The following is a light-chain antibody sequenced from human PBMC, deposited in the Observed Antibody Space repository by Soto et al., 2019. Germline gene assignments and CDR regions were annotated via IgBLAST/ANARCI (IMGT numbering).Light chain of an antibody. J-gene: IGLJ3*02. Sequence: QSVLTQPPSASGTPGQRVTISCSGGSSNIGSNIVNWYQQLPGAAPKLLIYSNNQRPSGVPDRFSGSKSGTSASLAISGLRSEDEADYYCAAWDDSLSVWVFAGGTKVTVL. CDR1: SSNIGSNI. V-gene: IGLV1-47*02. CDR3: AAWDDSLSVWV. CDR2: SNN.